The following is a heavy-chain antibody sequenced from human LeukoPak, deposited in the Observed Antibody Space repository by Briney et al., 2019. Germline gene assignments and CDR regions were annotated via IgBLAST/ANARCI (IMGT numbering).Heavy chain of an antibody. Sequence: QPGRSLRLSCAASGFTFSSYAMHWVRQAPGKGLEWVAVISYEGSNKYYADSVKGRFTISRDNSKNTLYLQMNSLRAEDTAVYYCARGARAYGSSWYSGLFDYWGQGTLVTVSS. CDR2: ISYEGSNK. J-gene: IGHJ4*02. CDR3: ARGARAYGSSWYSGLFDY. V-gene: IGHV3-30-3*01. D-gene: IGHD6-13*01. CDR1: GFTFSSYA.